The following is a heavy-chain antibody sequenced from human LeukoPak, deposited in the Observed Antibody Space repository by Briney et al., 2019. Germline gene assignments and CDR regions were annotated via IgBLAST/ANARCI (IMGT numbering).Heavy chain of an antibody. V-gene: IGHV3-74*01. J-gene: IGHJ5*02. D-gene: IGHD4-17*01. CDR2: ISGDGNTT. CDR3: TKDPNGDYVGAFDP. Sequence: GGSLRLSCTASGFTFRTFWMHWVRQPPGKGLVWVSRISGDGNTTDYADSVKGRFTISRDNSQNTLYLQMNSLRAEDTAVYYCTKDPNGDYVGAFDPWGQGTLVTVSS. CDR1: GFTFRTFW.